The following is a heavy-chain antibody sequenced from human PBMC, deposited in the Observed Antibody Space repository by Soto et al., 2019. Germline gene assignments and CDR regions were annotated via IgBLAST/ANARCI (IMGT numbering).Heavy chain of an antibody. J-gene: IGHJ4*02. CDR1: GYTFTKYD. Sequence: QVQLVQSGAEVKRPGASVKVSCKASGYTFTKYDISWVRQAPGQGLEWLGLISPNSGRPSYAQKFEGRVTMTTDTSTTTAYLELRSLRSDDRAVYYCVRHYYDFWTDYPDFDYWGQGTLVTASS. D-gene: IGHD3-3*01. CDR3: VRHYYDFWTDYPDFDY. V-gene: IGHV1-18*04. CDR2: ISPNSGRP.